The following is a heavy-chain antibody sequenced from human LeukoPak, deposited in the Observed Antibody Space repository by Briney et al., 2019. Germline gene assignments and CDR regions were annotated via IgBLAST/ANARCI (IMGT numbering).Heavy chain of an antibody. CDR2: INPSGGST. J-gene: IGHJ4*02. CDR3: ARGHNWNYGPPCIDY. CDR1: GGTFSSYA. V-gene: IGHV1-46*01. D-gene: IGHD1-7*01. Sequence: ASVKVSCKASGGTFSSYAISWVRQAPGQGLEWMGIINPSGGSTSYAQKFQGRVTMTRDTSTSTVYMELSSLRSEDTAVYYCARGHNWNYGPPCIDYWGQGTLVTVSS.